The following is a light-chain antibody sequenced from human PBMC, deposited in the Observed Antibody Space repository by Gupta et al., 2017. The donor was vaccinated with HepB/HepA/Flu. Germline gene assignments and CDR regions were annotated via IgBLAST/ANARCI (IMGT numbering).Light chain of an antibody. CDR3: QVLDTTTNLLV. Sequence: SSVLLQQHSVSVAPRRTARNTGGGNNIGSKTVHWYQPTPAQAPVLLNYYDRDRPSEIPARFSGFNSENTATLTINMVEAGDEADYYCQVLDTTTNLLVFGGGTKLTVL. J-gene: IGLJ2*01. CDR1: NIGSKT. V-gene: IGLV3-21*04. CDR2: YDR.